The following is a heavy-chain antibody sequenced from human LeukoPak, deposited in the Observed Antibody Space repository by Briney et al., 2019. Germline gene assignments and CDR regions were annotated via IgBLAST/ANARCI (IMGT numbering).Heavy chain of an antibody. CDR2: INPDDGST. V-gene: IGHV3-74*01. CDR3: ARANWHYDAFDI. J-gene: IGHJ3*02. D-gene: IGHD1-7*01. CDR1: GFTFRKYW. Sequence: GGSLRLSCTASGFTFRKYWLHWVRQAPGKGLVWVSRINPDDGSTSYADSVKGRFTISRDNSKNTLYLQMNSLRAEDTAVYYCARANWHYDAFDIWGQGTMVTVSS.